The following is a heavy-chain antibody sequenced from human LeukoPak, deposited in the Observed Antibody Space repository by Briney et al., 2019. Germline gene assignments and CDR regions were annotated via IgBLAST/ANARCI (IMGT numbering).Heavy chain of an antibody. Sequence: SETLSLTCTVSGGSISSGSYYWSWIRQPAGKGLEWIGRIYTSGSTNYNPSLKSRVSMSVDTSKNQFSLKLSSVTAADTAVYYCAREAYCGADCYSGFDYWGQGTLVTVSS. CDR2: IYTSGST. CDR1: GGSISSGSYY. V-gene: IGHV4-61*02. D-gene: IGHD2-21*02. J-gene: IGHJ4*02. CDR3: AREAYCGADCYSGFDY.